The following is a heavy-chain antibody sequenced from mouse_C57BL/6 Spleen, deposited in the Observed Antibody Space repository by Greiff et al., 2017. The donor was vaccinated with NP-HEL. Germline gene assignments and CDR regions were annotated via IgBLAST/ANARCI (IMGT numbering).Heavy chain of an antibody. D-gene: IGHD1-3*01. CDR3: ALIKRRDCSAMDK. J-gene: IGHJ4*01. V-gene: IGHV1-64*01. CDR1: GYTFTSYW. Sequence: QVQLQQPGAELVKPGASVKLSCKASGYTFTSYWMHWVKQRPGQGLAWIGMIHPNSGSTNYNEKFKCKVTLTVDKSSSTAYIQLSSLTSEDSAVYNCALIKRRDCSAMDKWGHRTS. CDR2: IHPNSGST.